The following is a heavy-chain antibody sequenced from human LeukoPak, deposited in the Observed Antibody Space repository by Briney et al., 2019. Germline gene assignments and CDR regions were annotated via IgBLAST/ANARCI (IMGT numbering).Heavy chain of an antibody. CDR1: GFTFSSYA. D-gene: IGHD4-17*01. Sequence: GGSLRLSCAASGFTFSSYAMSWVHQAPGKGLEWVSAISGSGGSTYYADSVKGRFTISRDNSKNTLYLQMNSLRAEDTAVYYCAKGNDYDDYVDYWYFDLWGRGTLVTVSS. CDR3: AKGNDYDDYVDYWYFDL. J-gene: IGHJ2*01. V-gene: IGHV3-23*01. CDR2: ISGSGGST.